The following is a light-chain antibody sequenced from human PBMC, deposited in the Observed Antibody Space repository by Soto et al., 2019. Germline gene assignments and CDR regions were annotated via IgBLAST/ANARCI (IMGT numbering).Light chain of an antibody. Sequence: QSALTQHASVSGSPGQSITISCTGTSIDVGGYNYVSWYQQHPGKAPKLMIYEVSNRPSGVSNRFSGSKSGNTASLTISGLQAEDEADYYCSSYTSSSTYVFGTGTKVTVL. CDR2: EVS. CDR3: SSYTSSSTYV. CDR1: SIDVGGYNY. V-gene: IGLV2-14*01. J-gene: IGLJ1*01.